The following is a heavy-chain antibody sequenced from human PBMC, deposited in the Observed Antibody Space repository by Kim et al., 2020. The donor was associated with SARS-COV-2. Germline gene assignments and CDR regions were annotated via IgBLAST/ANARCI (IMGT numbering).Heavy chain of an antibody. Sequence: SETLSLTCTVSGGSISSYYWSWIRQPPGKGLEWIGYIYYSGSTNYNPSLKSRVTISVDTSKNQFSLKLSSVTAADTAVYYCARDKSLVGEGWFDPWGQGT. CDR2: IYYSGST. CDR1: GGSISSYY. D-gene: IGHD2-21*01. CDR3: ARDKSLVGEGWFDP. V-gene: IGHV4-59*13. J-gene: IGHJ5*02.